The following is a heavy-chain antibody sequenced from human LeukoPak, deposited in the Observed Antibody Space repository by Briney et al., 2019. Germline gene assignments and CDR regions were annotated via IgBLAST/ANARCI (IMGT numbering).Heavy chain of an antibody. Sequence: ASVTVSCKTSGYSFTDYYMHWVRQAPGQGLDWMGWINPNSGGTSSAQKFQGRVTMTRDTSITTVYMEVSWLTSDDTAIYYCARADRLDGGPYLIGPWGQGTLVTVSS. CDR3: ARADRLDGGPYLIGP. CDR1: GYSFTDYY. J-gene: IGHJ5*02. V-gene: IGHV1-2*02. CDR2: INPNSGGT. D-gene: IGHD2-21*01.